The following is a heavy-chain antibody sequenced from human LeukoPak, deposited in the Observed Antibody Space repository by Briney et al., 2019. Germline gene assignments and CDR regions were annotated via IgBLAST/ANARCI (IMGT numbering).Heavy chain of an antibody. CDR3: ARGNCSGGSCYSVVPHSPNWFDP. CDR1: GGSISSYY. J-gene: IGHJ5*02. CDR2: IYTSGST. Sequence: SETLSLTCTVSGGSISSYYWSWLRQPAGKGLEWIGRIYTSGSTNYNPSLKSRVTMSVDTSKNQFSLKLSSVTAADTAVYYCARGNCSGGSCYSVVPHSPNWFDPWGQGTLVTVSS. D-gene: IGHD2-15*01. V-gene: IGHV4-4*07.